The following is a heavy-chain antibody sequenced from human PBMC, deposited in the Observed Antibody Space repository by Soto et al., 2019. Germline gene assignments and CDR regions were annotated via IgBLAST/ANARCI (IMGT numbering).Heavy chain of an antibody. CDR2: IIPILGIA. D-gene: IGHD3-10*01. CDR3: AREESQFYGSGRRSY. J-gene: IGHJ4*02. V-gene: IGHV1-69*08. Sequence: QVQLVQSGAEVKKPGSSVKVSCKASGGTFSSYTISWVRQAPGQGLEWMGRIIPILGIANYAQKFQGRVTITRDKSTGTAYMELSSLRSEDTAVYYFAREESQFYGSGRRSYWGQGTLVTVSS. CDR1: GGTFSSYT.